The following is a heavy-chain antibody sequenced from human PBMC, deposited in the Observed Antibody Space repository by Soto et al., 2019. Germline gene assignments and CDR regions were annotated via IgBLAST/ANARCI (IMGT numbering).Heavy chain of an antibody. V-gene: IGHV1-69*01. CDR3: ARDESYSNYYYYYGMDV. CDR1: GGTFSSYA. CDR2: IIPIFGTA. D-gene: IGHD4-4*01. J-gene: IGHJ6*02. Sequence: QVQLVQSGAEVKKPGSSVKVSCKASGGTFSSYAISWVRQAPGQGLEWMGGIIPIFGTANYAQKFQGRVKITADESTSTAYMELSSLRSEDTAVYYCARDESYSNYYYYYGMDVWGQGTTVTVSS.